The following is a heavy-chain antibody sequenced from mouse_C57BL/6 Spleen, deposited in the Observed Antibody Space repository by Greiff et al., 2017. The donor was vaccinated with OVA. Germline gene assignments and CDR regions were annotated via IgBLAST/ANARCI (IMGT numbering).Heavy chain of an antibody. V-gene: IGHV5-17*01. CDR3: ASLFAFDV. CDR2: ISSGSSTI. Sequence: EVKLEESGGGLVKPGGSLKLSCAASGFTFSDYGMHWVRQAPEKGLEWVAYISSGSSTIYYADTVKGRFTISRDNAKNTLFLQMTSLRSEDTAMYYCASLFAFDVWGTGTTVTVSS. CDR1: GFTFSDYG. D-gene: IGHD1-1*01. J-gene: IGHJ1*03.